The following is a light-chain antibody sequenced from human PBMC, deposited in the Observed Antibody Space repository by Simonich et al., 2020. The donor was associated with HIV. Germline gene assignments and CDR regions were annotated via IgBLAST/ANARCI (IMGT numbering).Light chain of an antibody. CDR2: DVS. Sequence: QSALTQPASVSGSPGQSITISCTGTSSDVGVYNYVSWYQQHPGKAPKLMIYDVSNRPSGVSNRFSGSKSGNTASLTISGLQAGDEADYYCSSYTSSSTPVFGGGTKVTVL. J-gene: IGLJ2*01. CDR1: SSDVGVYNY. V-gene: IGLV2-14*03. CDR3: SSYTSSSTPV.